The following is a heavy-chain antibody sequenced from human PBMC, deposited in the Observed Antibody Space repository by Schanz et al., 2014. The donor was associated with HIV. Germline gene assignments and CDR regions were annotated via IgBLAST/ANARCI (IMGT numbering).Heavy chain of an antibody. Sequence: QVQLVESGGGVVQPGRSLRLSCAASGFTFRSYGMHWVRQAPGKGLEWVAVTWYDGSNKYYADSVKGRFTVSRDNSKNTLYLQMNSLRVEDTAVYFCARDVINYDFWSGYYTWGQGTRVTVSS. CDR2: TWYDGSNK. CDR1: GFTFRSYG. V-gene: IGHV3-33*01. J-gene: IGHJ5*02. CDR3: ARDVINYDFWSGYYT. D-gene: IGHD3-3*01.